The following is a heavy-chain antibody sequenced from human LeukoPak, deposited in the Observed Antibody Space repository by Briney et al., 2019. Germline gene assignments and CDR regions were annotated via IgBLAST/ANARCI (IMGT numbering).Heavy chain of an antibody. D-gene: IGHD5-24*01. CDR1: GFTFDDYG. CDR3: AKGRDGYNLPFDY. J-gene: IGHJ4*02. Sequence: GGSLRLSCAASGFTFDDYGMSWARQAPGKGLEWVSAISGSGGSTYYADSVKGRFTISRDNSKNTLYLQMNSLRAEDTAVYYCAKGRDGYNLPFDYWGQGALVTVSS. CDR2: ISGSGGST. V-gene: IGHV3-23*01.